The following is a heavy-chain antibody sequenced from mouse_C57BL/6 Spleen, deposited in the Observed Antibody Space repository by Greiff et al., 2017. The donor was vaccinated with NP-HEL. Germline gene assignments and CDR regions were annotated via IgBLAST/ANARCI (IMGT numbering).Heavy chain of an antibody. CDR2: IHPNSGST. D-gene: IGHD1-1*01. Sequence: VQLQQPGAELVKPGASVKLSCKASGYTFTSYWMHWVKQRPGQGLEWIGMIHPNSGSTNYNEKFKSKATLTVDKSSSTAYMQISSLTSDDSAVYYCARPYGSSLYAMDYWGQGTSVTVSS. J-gene: IGHJ4*01. CDR1: GYTFTSYW. V-gene: IGHV1-64*01. CDR3: ARPYGSSLYAMDY.